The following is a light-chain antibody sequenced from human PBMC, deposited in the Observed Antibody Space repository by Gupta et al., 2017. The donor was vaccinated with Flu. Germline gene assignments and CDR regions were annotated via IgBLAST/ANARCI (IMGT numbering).Light chain of an antibody. Sequence: SLSPGERATLSCRASQSVSSNYLAWYQQKPGQAPRLLIYGASSRATAIPDRFSGSGSGTDFTLTISRLEPEDFALYYCQQYGSSPRGGFTFGPGTKVDIK. V-gene: IGKV3-20*01. CDR2: GAS. J-gene: IGKJ3*01. CDR3: QQYGSSPRGGFT. CDR1: QSVSSNY.